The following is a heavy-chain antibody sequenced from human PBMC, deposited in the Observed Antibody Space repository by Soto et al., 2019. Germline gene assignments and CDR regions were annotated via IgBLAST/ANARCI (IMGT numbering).Heavy chain of an antibody. CDR2: ISWNSGSI. V-gene: IGHV3-9*01. D-gene: IGHD2-2*01. J-gene: IGHJ6*02. Sequence: GGSLRLSCAASGFTFDDYAMHWVRQAPGKCLEWVSGISWNSGSIGYADSVKGRFTISRDNAKNSLYLQMNSLRAEDTALYYCAKEGCSSTSCSESGYYYGMDVWGQGXTVTVSS. CDR1: GFTFDDYA. CDR3: AKEGCSSTSCSESGYYYGMDV.